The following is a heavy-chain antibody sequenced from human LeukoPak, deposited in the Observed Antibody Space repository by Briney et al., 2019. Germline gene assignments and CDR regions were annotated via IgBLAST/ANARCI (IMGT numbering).Heavy chain of an antibody. V-gene: IGHV1-69*05. CDR2: IIPIFGTA. J-gene: IGHJ4*02. D-gene: IGHD3-22*01. CDR3: ARANYDSSGKFDY. Sequence: ASVKVSCKASGGTFSSYAISWVRQAPGQGLEWMGRIIPIFGTATYAQKFQGRVTITTDESTSTAYMELSSLRSEDTAVYYCARANYDSSGKFDYWGQGTLVTVSS. CDR1: GGTFSSYA.